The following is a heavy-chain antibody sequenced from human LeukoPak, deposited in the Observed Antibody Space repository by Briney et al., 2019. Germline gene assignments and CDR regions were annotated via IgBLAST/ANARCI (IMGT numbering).Heavy chain of an antibody. CDR1: GGSISSGDYY. CDR2: IYYSGST. Sequence: SQTLSLTCTVSGGSISSGDYYWRWIRQPPGKGLEWIGYIYYSGSTYYNPSLKSRVTISVDTSKNQFSLKLSSVTAADTAVYYCARGTSLLRYFDWFGAFDIWGQGTMVTGSS. CDR3: ARGTSLLRYFDWFGAFDI. D-gene: IGHD3-9*01. J-gene: IGHJ3*02. V-gene: IGHV4-30-4*01.